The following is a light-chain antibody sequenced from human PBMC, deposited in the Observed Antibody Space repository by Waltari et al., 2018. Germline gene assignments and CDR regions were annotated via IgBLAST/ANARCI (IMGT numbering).Light chain of an antibody. Sequence: QLALTHSPSASASLGASVKLPCTLSSGHLNYAIACPHQQPEKGHRYLMKLNSDGSHNKGDGIPDRFSGSSSGAERYLTISSLQSEDEADYYCQTWGTVIQVFGGGTKLTVL. CDR3: QTWGTVIQV. J-gene: IGLJ2*01. CDR2: LNSDGSH. V-gene: IGLV4-69*01. CDR1: SGHLNYA.